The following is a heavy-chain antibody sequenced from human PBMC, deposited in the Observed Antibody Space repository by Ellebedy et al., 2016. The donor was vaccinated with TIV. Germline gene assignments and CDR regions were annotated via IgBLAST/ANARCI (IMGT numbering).Heavy chain of an antibody. Sequence: PGGSLRLSCAASGFTFSSYAMHWVRQAPGKGLEWVAIIPYDGSNEYYADSVKGRFTISRDNSKNTLYLQMNILRGDDTAVYYCARGVRTVDALDSWGQGTLVTVSS. CDR2: IPYDGSNE. CDR3: ARGVRTVDALDS. J-gene: IGHJ4*02. CDR1: GFTFSSYA. D-gene: IGHD2-8*01. V-gene: IGHV3-30-3*01.